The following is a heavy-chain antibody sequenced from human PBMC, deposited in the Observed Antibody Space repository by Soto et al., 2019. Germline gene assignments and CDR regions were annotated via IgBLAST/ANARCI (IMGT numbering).Heavy chain of an antibody. CDR1: GGSISSSSYY. CDR2: IYYSGST. CDR3: ARHPDYGDYPSVFDY. V-gene: IGHV4-39*01. D-gene: IGHD4-17*01. Sequence: QLQLQESGPGLVKPSETLSLTCTVSGGSISSSSYYWGWIRQPPGKGLEWIGSIYYSGSTYYNPSLKSRVTIAVDTSKNQCSLKLSSVTAADTAVYYCARHPDYGDYPSVFDYWGQGTLVTVSS. J-gene: IGHJ4*02.